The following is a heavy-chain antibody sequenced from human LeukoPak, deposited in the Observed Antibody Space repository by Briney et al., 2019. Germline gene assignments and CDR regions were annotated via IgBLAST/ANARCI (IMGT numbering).Heavy chain of an antibody. J-gene: IGHJ4*02. CDR1: GFTFSSYA. V-gene: IGHV3-30-3*01. D-gene: IGHD6-19*01. CDR3: ARAVVGKEDLDY. CDR2: ISYDGSNK. Sequence: GGSLRLSCAASGFTFSSYAMHWVRQAPGKGLEWVAVISYDGSNKYYADSVRGRFIISRDNSKNTLYLQMDTLGAEDTAVYYCARAVVGKEDLDYWGQGTLVTVSS.